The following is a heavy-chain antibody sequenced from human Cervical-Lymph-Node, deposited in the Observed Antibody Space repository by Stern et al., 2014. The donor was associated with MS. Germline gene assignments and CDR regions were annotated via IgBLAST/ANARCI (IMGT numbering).Heavy chain of an antibody. J-gene: IGHJ1*01. CDR3: ARPSNSGLFLQH. CDR1: GYIFTTYW. Sequence: DQLVQSGAEVKKPGESLKISCKGSGYIFTTYWIAWVRQVPGRGLEWMGLIYPGDSDTRYSPSFQGHVTMSADTSISTAYLQWSSLKASDTAIYYCARPSNSGLFLQHWGQGTLVTVSS. D-gene: IGHD6-19*01. V-gene: IGHV5-51*01. CDR2: IYPGDSDT.